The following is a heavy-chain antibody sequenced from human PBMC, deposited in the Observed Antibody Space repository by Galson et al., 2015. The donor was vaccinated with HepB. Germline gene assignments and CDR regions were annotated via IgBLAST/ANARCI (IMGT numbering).Heavy chain of an antibody. Sequence: SLRLSCAASGFTFGDYAMSWFRQAPGKGLEWVGFIRSKAYGGTTEYAASVKGRFTISRDDSKSIAYLQMNSLKTEDTAVYYCTTSRTAAQYYFDYWGQGTLVTVSS. D-gene: IGHD6-6*01. CDR1: GFTFGDYA. CDR3: TTSRTAAQYYFDY. CDR2: IRSKAYGGTT. V-gene: IGHV3-49*03. J-gene: IGHJ4*02.